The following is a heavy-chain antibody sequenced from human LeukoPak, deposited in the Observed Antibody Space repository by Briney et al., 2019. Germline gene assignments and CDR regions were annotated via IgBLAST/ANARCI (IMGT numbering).Heavy chain of an antibody. CDR3: ARLREIPVFGVVTKSTSYFDY. D-gene: IGHD3-3*01. V-gene: IGHV3-7*01. CDR2: IKQDRSEK. CDR1: GFIFRNYW. J-gene: IGHJ4*02. Sequence: GGSLRLSCAASGFIFRNYWMSWVRQAPGKGLELVANIKQDRSEKYYVDSVKGRFTISRDNAKNSLYLQMNSLRAEDTAVYYCARLREIPVFGVVTKSTSYFDYWGQGTLVTVSS.